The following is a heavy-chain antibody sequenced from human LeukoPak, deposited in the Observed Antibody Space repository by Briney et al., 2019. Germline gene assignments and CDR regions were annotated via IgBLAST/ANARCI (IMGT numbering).Heavy chain of an antibody. D-gene: IGHD1/OR15-1a*01. J-gene: IGHJ4*02. CDR1: GFTFSSYW. CDR3: VREGNNGDFDY. V-gene: IGHV3-74*01. Sequence: GGSLRLSCAASGFTFSSYWMHWVRQAPGKGLVWVSRINSDGSRTTYADSVKGRFTISRDNAENSLWLQMNSLRAEDTAVYYCVREGNNGDFDYWGQGTLVTVSS. CDR2: INSDGSRT.